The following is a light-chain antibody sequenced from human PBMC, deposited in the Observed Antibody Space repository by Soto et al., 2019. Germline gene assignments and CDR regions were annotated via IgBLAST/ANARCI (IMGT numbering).Light chain of an antibody. V-gene: IGKV3-20*01. CDR2: GAS. Sequence: EIVLTQSPGTLSLTPGERATLSCRASQSLSSTYLAWYQQKPGQAPRLLIYGASNRATGIPDRFSGSGSGTDFTLTINRLEPEDFAVYYCQQYGSSPLTFGQGTKVEIK. J-gene: IGKJ1*01. CDR3: QQYGSSPLT. CDR1: QSLSSTY.